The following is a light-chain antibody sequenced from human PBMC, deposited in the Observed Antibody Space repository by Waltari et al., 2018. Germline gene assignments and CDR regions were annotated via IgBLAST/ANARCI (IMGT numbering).Light chain of an antibody. Sequence: VVMTQTPPSLSVTPGQSASISCKSNQSLLYSDGKTSLHWYLQRPGQSPQLLIDDVSRRFAGVPDRINRRGSRTDFTLEISRVEAEYVGVYYCMQGLLPPLTFGGGTKVEIK. J-gene: IGKJ4*01. V-gene: IGKV2-29*02. CDR2: DVS. CDR3: MQGLLPPLT. CDR1: QSLLYSDGKTS.